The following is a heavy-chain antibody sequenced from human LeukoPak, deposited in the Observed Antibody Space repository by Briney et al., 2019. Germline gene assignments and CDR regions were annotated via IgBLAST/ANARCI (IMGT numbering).Heavy chain of an antibody. Sequence: PSETLSLTCTVSGGSISSSSYYWGWIRQPPGKGLEWIGSIYYSGSTYYNPSLKSRVTISVDTSKNQFSLKLSSVTAADTAVYYCARLVDQMYYFDYWGQGTLVTVSS. CDR2: IYYSGST. J-gene: IGHJ4*02. CDR3: ARLVDQMYYFDY. D-gene: IGHD2-15*01. CDR1: GGSISSSSYY. V-gene: IGHV4-39*01.